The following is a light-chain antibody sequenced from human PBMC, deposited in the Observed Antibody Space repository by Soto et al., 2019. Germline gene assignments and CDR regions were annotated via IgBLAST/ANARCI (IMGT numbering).Light chain of an antibody. CDR3: QQSHSIPST. Sequence: DLQMTQSPSSLSASVGDRVTITCRASQTISSSLNWYQQKPGKAPKLLIYAASSLQSGVPSRFSGSGSGTDFTLTISSLQPEDFATYYCQQSHSIPSTFVQGTKLEIK. CDR2: AAS. V-gene: IGKV1-39*01. CDR1: QTISSS. J-gene: IGKJ2*01.